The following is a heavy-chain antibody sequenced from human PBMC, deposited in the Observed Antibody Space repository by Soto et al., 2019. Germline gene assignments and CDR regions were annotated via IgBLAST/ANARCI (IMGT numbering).Heavy chain of an antibody. J-gene: IGHJ4*02. Sequence: ASVKVSCKVSGYTLTELSMHWVRQAPGKGLEWMGGFDPEDGETIYAQKFQGRVTMTEDTSTDTAYMELSSLRSEDTAVYYCATGKIAAAGPYVYDDWGQGTLVTVSS. V-gene: IGHV1-24*01. CDR3: ATGKIAAAGPYVYDD. D-gene: IGHD6-13*01. CDR1: GYTLTELS. CDR2: FDPEDGET.